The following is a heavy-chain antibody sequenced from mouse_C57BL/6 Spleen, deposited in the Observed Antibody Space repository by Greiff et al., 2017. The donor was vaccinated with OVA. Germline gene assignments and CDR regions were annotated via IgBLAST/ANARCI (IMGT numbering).Heavy chain of an antibody. Sequence: EVKLVESGGGLVQPGGSMKLSCVASGFTFSNYWMNWVRQSPEKGLEWVAQIRLKSDNYATHYAESVKGRFTIAREDAKSSVYLQMNNLRAEDTGIYYCTGRGYGAQFDYWGQGTTLTVSS. CDR3: TGRGYGAQFDY. D-gene: IGHD1-1*01. CDR1: GFTFSNYW. CDR2: IRLKSDNYAT. V-gene: IGHV6-3*01. J-gene: IGHJ2*01.